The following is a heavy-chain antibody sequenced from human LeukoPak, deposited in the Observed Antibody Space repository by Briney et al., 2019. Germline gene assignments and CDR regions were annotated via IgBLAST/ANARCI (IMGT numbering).Heavy chain of an antibody. CDR1: GFTFNSYE. J-gene: IGHJ4*02. Sequence: GGSLRLSCAASGFTFNSYEMNWVRQAPGKGLEWISYISSSGYTIYYADSVKGRFTISRDNAKNSLYLQMNSLRAEDTAVYYCARVARGLRLGELSLYYWGQGTLVTASS. CDR3: ARVARGLRLGELSLYY. D-gene: IGHD3-16*02. V-gene: IGHV3-48*03. CDR2: ISSSGYTI.